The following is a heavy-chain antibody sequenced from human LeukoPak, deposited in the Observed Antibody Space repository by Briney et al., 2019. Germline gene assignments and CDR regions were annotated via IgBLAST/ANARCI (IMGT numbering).Heavy chain of an antibody. CDR2: IYYSGST. V-gene: IGHV4-59*01. Sequence: SETLSLTCTVSGGSISSYYWSWIRQPPGKGLEWIGYIYYSGSTNYNPSLKSRVTISVDTSKNQFSLKLCSVTAADTAVYYCARDREYSSFDPWGQGTPVTVSS. D-gene: IGHD2/OR15-2a*01. CDR1: GGSISSYY. J-gene: IGHJ5*02. CDR3: ARDREYSSFDP.